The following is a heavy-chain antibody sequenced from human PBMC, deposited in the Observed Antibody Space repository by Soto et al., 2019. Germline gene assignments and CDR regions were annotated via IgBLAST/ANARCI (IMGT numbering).Heavy chain of an antibody. CDR2: INPSGGST. D-gene: IGHD3-22*01. Sequence: ASVKVSCKASGYTFTSYHMHWVRQAPGQGLEWMGIINPSGGSTSYAQKFQGRVTMTRDTSTSTVYMELSSLRSEDTAVYYCARNYYDSSGFGAFDIWGQGTMVTVSS. J-gene: IGHJ3*02. V-gene: IGHV1-46*01. CDR1: GYTFTSYH. CDR3: ARNYYDSSGFGAFDI.